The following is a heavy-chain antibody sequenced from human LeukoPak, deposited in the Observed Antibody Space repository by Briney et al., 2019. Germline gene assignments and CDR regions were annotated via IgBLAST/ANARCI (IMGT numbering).Heavy chain of an antibody. D-gene: IGHD2-21*02. CDR1: GFTFTTST. CDR3: AARGAYCGGDCYSDYYYGMDV. J-gene: IGHJ6*02. Sequence: SVKVSCKASGFTFTTSTMQWVRQARGQRLEWIGWIVVGTTNTDFAQKFQERVTITRDMSTSTAYMELRSLTSEDTAVYYCAARGAYCGGDCYSDYYYGMDVWGQGTTVTASS. CDR2: IVVGTTNT. V-gene: IGHV1-58*02.